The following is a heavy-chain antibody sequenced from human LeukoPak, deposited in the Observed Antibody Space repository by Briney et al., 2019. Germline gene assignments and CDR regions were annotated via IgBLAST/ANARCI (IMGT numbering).Heavy chain of an antibody. Sequence: SVKVSCKASGFTFTSSAVQWVRQARGQRLEWIGWIVVGSGNTNYAQKFQERVTITRDMSTSLVYMELSSLRSEDTAVYYCAAEAAYYYDSCDAFDVWGQGTMVTVSS. CDR3: AAEAAYYYDSCDAFDV. V-gene: IGHV1-58*01. CDR1: GFTFTSSA. D-gene: IGHD3-22*01. J-gene: IGHJ3*01. CDR2: IVVGSGNT.